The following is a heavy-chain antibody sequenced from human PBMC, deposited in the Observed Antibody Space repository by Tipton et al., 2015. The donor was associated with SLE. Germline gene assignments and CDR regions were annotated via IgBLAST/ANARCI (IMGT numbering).Heavy chain of an antibody. V-gene: IGHV4-34*01. CDR2: VNHSEST. J-gene: IGHJ4*02. CDR3: ARCTIFGVVRGSFDS. D-gene: IGHD3-3*01. CDR1: GGSFSDYF. Sequence: LRLSCAVYGGSFSDYFWTWIRQSPGKGLEWIGDVNHSESTDYHPSLKSRVTMSVDTSKNQFSLKLTSVTAADTALYYCARCTIFGVVRGSFDSWGQGTLVTVS.